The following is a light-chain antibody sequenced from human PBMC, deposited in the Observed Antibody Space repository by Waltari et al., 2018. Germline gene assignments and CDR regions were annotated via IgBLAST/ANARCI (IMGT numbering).Light chain of an antibody. Sequence: QSVLTQPPSPSGAPGLEVSISCSGGSTTITNYLFWYQQFPGTAPKLIVYKDYERPSGVPDRFSASKSGPSASLAISGLRSDDEADYYCATWDDSLNVWMLGGGTKLTVL. CDR3: ATWDDSLNVWM. CDR1: STTITNY. J-gene: IGLJ3*02. V-gene: IGLV1-47*01. CDR2: KDY.